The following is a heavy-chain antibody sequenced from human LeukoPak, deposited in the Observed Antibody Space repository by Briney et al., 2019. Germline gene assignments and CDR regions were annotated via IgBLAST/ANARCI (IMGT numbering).Heavy chain of an antibody. CDR2: ISGSGGST. V-gene: IGHV3-23*01. CDR1: GVTFSSDA. J-gene: IGHJ4*02. CDR3: AAAAGHDY. D-gene: IGHD6-13*01. Sequence: PVGSLRLSCAASGVTFSSDAMSWGRQAPGKGLEWVSAISGSGGSTYYADSVKGRFTISRDNSKNTLYLQMNSLRAEDKAVYYCAAAAGHDYWGQGTLVTVSS.